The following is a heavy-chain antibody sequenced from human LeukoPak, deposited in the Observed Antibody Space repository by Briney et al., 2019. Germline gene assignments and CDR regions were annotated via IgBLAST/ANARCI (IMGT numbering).Heavy chain of an antibody. V-gene: IGHV4-4*07. CDR3: SGWSANLDY. CDR1: GVSISSYY. CDR2: MYASGTT. D-gene: IGHD6-19*01. Sequence: SETLSLTCSVSGVSISSYYWSWIRQPAGKGLEWIGCMYASGTTNYNPSLKSRVTMSLDTSKSQFSLKLSSVTAADTAMYYCSGWSANLDYWGQGTLVTVSS. J-gene: IGHJ4*02.